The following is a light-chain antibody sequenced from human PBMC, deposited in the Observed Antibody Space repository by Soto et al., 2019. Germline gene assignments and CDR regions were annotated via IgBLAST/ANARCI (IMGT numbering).Light chain of an antibody. J-gene: IGKJ5*01. CDR1: QGISSY. Sequence: EIQMTQSPSPLSASVGDRVTITCRASQGISSYLAWHQQKPGKAPKLLIYAASTLQSGVPSRFSGSGSGTDLTLTISSLQPEDVATYYCQQLNSYPITFGQGTRLEIK. CDR2: AAS. V-gene: IGKV1-9*01. CDR3: QQLNSYPIT.